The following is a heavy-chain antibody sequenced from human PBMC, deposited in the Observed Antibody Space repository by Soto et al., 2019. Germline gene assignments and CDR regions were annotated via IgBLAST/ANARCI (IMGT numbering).Heavy chain of an antibody. CDR2: IDYTGST. Sequence: QVHLQESGPGLVKPSETLSLTCTVSGDSVSSSYWSWIRQPPGKGLEWIGCIDYTGSTYYNPSLKAPVTIYVDTSTTQFSLKPSSVTTADTAVYYCASTGDWGEFLDHGGQGALVTVTS. CDR1: GDSVSSSY. CDR3: ASTGDWGEFLDH. J-gene: IGHJ4*02. D-gene: IGHD2-21*02. V-gene: IGHV4-59*02.